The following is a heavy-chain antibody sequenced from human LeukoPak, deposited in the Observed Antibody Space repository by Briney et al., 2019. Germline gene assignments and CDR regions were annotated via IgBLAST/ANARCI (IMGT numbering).Heavy chain of an antibody. CDR1: GSTFSSYA. J-gene: IGHJ4*02. V-gene: IGHV3-23*01. Sequence: GSLRLSCAASGSTFSSYAMSWVRQAPGKGLKWVSAISGSGGSTYYADSVKGRFTISRDNSKNTLYLQMNSLRAEDTAVYYCAKGPERWLPVDYWGQGTLVTVSS. CDR2: ISGSGGST. CDR3: AKGPERWLPVDY. D-gene: IGHD5-24*01.